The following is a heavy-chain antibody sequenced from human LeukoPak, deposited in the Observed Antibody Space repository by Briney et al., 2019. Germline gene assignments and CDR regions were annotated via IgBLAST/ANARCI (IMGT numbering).Heavy chain of an antibody. CDR3: ARDLARWEDY. D-gene: IGHD5-24*01. Sequence: GGSLRLSCAASGFTFSSYGMHWVRQAPGKGLEWVAFIRYDGSNKYYADSVKGRFTISRDNSKNTLYLQMNSLRAEDTAVYYCARDLARWEDYWGQGTLVTVSS. J-gene: IGHJ4*02. CDR2: IRYDGSNK. V-gene: IGHV3-30*02. CDR1: GFTFSSYG.